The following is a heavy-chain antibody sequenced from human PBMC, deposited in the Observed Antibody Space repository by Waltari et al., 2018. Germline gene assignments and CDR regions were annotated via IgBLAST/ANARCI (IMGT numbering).Heavy chain of an antibody. J-gene: IGHJ4*02. V-gene: IGHV3-72*01. CDR1: GFTFSDHY. D-gene: IGHD1-26*01. CDR3: SSRHSGSSDY. Sequence: EVQLVESGGGLVQPGGSLRLSCAISGFTFSDHYIDWVRQAPGKELEWVGRSRNKAQGYITEYAASVKGRFIISRDDSKNSLYLQMDSLKTEDTAMYYCSSRHSGSSDYWGQGTLVTVSS. CDR2: SRNKAQGYIT.